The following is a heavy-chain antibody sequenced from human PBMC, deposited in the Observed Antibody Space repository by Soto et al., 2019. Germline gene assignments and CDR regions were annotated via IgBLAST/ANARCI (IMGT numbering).Heavy chain of an antibody. CDR1: GFSFRSYW. CDR3: ARREGFCSGGTCYFAH. V-gene: IGHV3-74*01. CDR2: INSDGTST. Sequence: GGCPGFSCAASGFSFRSYWMDWVRQVPGKGLVWVSRINSDGTSTSYADSVKGRFTISRDNAKNTMYLEMYSLRAEDTAVYYCARREGFCSGGTCYFAHWGRGTLVTVSS. D-gene: IGHD2-8*02. J-gene: IGHJ4*02.